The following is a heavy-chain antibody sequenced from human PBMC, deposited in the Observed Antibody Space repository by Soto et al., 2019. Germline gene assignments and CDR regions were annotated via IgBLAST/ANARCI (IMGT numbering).Heavy chain of an antibody. CDR1: GFTFSSYG. J-gene: IGHJ5*02. CDR2: ISYDGSNK. V-gene: IGHV3-30*18. D-gene: IGHD3-3*01. Sequence: GGSLRLSCAASGFTFSSYGMHWVRQAPGKGLEWVAVISYDGSNKYYADSVKGRFTISRDNSKNTLYLQMNSLRAEDTAVYYCAKDYYDFWGGYYSWFAPWGQGTLVTVSS. CDR3: AKDYYDFWGGYYSWFAP.